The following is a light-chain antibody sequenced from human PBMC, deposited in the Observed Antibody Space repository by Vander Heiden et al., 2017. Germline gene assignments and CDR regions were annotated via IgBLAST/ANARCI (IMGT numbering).Light chain of an antibody. V-gene: IGLV3-1*01. Sequence: SYELTQPPSVSVSPGQTASITCSGDKSGDKYACWYQQKPGQSPVLVIYQDSKRPSGIPERFSGSNSGNTATLTISGTQAMDEADYYCQAWDSSTANVFGTGTKVTGL. J-gene: IGLJ1*01. CDR2: QDS. CDR3: QAWDSSTANV. CDR1: KSGDKY.